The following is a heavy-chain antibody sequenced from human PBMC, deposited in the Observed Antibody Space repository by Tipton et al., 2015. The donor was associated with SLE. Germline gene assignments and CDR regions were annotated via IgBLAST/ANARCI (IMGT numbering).Heavy chain of an antibody. Sequence: GSLRLSCAASGFTVSSNDMSWVRQAPGKGLEWVSVTYRGGSRYLADAVKGRFTVSRDNSKNTLYLQMDILRAEDMAVYYCAKARDTSRNFFDYWGQGTLVTVSS. V-gene: IGHV3-53*01. CDR2: TYRGGSR. CDR3: AKARDTSRNFFDY. CDR1: GFTVSSND. D-gene: IGHD5-24*01. J-gene: IGHJ4*02.